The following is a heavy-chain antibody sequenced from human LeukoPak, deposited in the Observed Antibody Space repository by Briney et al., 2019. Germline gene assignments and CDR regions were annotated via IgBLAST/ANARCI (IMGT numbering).Heavy chain of an antibody. V-gene: IGHV1-69*13. CDR2: TIPIFGTA. CDR1: GGTFSSDA. Sequence: SVKVSCKASGGTFSSDAISWVRQAPGQGLEWMGGTIPIFGTANYAQKFQGRVTITADESTSIAYMELSSLRSEDTAVYYCARDPPLITMVRGVSYLYGMDVWGQGTTVTVSS. CDR3: ARDPPLITMVRGVSYLYGMDV. D-gene: IGHD3-10*01. J-gene: IGHJ6*02.